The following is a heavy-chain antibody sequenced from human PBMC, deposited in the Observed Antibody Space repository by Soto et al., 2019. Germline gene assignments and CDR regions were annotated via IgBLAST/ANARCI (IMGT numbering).Heavy chain of an antibody. J-gene: IGHJ5*02. D-gene: IGHD3-22*01. CDR3: ANVRITTRGFDP. Sequence: EVHLVESGGGVVQPGGSLRLSCAASGFTVSTNNMIWVRQAPGKGPEWVSALYSDGNSYYTDSVQGRFTISRDNSKTTLYLQMTSLRVEDTAIYYCANVRITTRGFDPWGPGALVTVSS. CDR1: GFTVSTNN. CDR2: LYSDGNS. V-gene: IGHV3-66*01.